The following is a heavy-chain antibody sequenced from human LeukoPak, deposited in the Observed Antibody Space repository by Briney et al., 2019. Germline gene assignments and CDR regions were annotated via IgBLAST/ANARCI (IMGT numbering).Heavy chain of an antibody. Sequence: PGGSLRLSCAASGFTFNNYAMNWVRQAPGKGLEWVSPISGGGETTYYADSAKGLFTISRDNSQNTLYLQMNSLRAEDTAVYYCARDYADYVGYFFFDYWGQGTLVTVSS. CDR3: ARDYADYVGYFFFDY. CDR2: ISGGGETT. D-gene: IGHD4-17*01. CDR1: GFTFNNYA. V-gene: IGHV3-23*01. J-gene: IGHJ4*02.